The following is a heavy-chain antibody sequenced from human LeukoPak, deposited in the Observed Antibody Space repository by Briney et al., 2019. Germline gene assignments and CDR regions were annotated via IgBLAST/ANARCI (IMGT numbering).Heavy chain of an antibody. CDR1: GYTFTSYG. CDR3: VRAEYSSSQILWAWPDYYYYYMDV. CDR2: ISAYNGNT. J-gene: IGHJ6*03. D-gene: IGHD6-6*01. V-gene: IGHV1-18*01. Sequence: GASVKVSCKASGYTFTSYGISWVRQAPGQGLEWMGWISAYNGNTNYAQKLQGRVTMTTDTSTSTAYMELRGLRSDDTAVYYCVRAEYSSSQILWAWPDYYYYYMDVWGEGTTVTVSS.